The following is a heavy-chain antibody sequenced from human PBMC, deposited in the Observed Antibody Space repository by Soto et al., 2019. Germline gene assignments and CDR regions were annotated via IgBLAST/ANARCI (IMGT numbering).Heavy chain of an antibody. D-gene: IGHD3-22*01. J-gene: IGHJ5*02. CDR2: ISSSSSYT. Sequence: PGGSLSLSCAASGFDFSNGWMSWVRQAPGKGLEWVSSISSSSSYTNYADSVKGRFTISRDNAKNSLYLQMNSLRAEDTAVYYCARRDPHYYDSSGYRFDPWGQGTLVTVSS. CDR3: ARRDPHYYDSSGYRFDP. CDR1: GFDFSNGW. V-gene: IGHV3-11*03.